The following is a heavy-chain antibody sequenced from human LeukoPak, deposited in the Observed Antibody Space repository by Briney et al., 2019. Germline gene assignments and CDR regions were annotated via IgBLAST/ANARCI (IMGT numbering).Heavy chain of an antibody. CDR3: ERWLYSGGWAIDY. CDR1: EFTFSSYY. Sequence: GGSLRLSCAASEFTFSSYYMTWVRQAPGKGLEWVGSIRADGSAQFYVDSVRGRFTISRDNAKDSLYLQMNSLRAEDTAVYYCERWLYSGGWAIDYWGQGTMVSVSS. D-gene: IGHD6-19*01. V-gene: IGHV3-7*01. J-gene: IGHJ4*02. CDR2: IRADGSAQ.